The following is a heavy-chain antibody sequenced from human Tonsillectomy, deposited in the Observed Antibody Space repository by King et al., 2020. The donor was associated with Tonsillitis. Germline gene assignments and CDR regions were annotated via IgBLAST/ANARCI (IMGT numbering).Heavy chain of an antibody. V-gene: IGHV1-69*01. J-gene: IGHJ2*01. CDR3: AGTRYYYDSSGYPYWYFDL. CDR2: IIPIFGTA. D-gene: IGHD3-22*01. Sequence: QLVQSGAEVKKPGSSVKVSCKASGGTFSTYAISWVRQAPGQGLEWMGGIIPIFGTADYAQKFQGRVTISADEATSTAYMELGSLRSEDTAVYYCAGTRYYYDSSGYPYWYFDLWGRGTLVIVSS. CDR1: GGTFSTYA.